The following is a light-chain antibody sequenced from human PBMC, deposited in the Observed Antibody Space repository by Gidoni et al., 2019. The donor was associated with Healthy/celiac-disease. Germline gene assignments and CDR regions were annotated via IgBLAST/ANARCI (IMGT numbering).Light chain of an antibody. CDR3: QQYNSYWT. CDR1: QSISSW. V-gene: IGKV1-5*03. Sequence: DIQRTQSPSTLSASVGDRVTITCRASQSISSWLAWYQQKPGKAPKLLIYKASSLESGVPSRFSGSGSGTAFTLTISSLQPDDFATYYCQQYNSYWTFGQXTKVEIK. J-gene: IGKJ1*01. CDR2: KAS.